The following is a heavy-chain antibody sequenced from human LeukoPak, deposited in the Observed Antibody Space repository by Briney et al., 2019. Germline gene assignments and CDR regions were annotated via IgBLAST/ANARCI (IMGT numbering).Heavy chain of an antibody. CDR1: GYTFTGYY. Sequence: ASVKVSCKASGYTFTGYYMHWVRQAPGQGLEWMGWINPNSGGTNYAQKFQGRVTMTRDTSISTAYMELSRLRSDDTAVYYCARVLAVAGRGAHYYYYYYMDVWGKGTTVTVSS. J-gene: IGHJ6*03. CDR2: INPNSGGT. CDR3: ARVLAVAGRGAHYYYYYYMDV. D-gene: IGHD6-19*01. V-gene: IGHV1-2*02.